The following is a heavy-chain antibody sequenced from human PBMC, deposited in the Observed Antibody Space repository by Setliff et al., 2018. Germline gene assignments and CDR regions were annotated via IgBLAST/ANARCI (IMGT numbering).Heavy chain of an antibody. V-gene: IGHV4-34*01. CDR1: GGTFSDYY. CDR3: ARGRNIAARLLDS. Sequence: SETLSLTCAAYGGTFSDYYWTWIRQPPGKGLEWVGEINHRGSTTYNPSLKSRVTISVDTSKDQFSLKLISMSAADTAVYYCARGRNIAARLLDSWGQGTLVTVSS. CDR2: INHRGST. D-gene: IGHD6-6*01. J-gene: IGHJ4*02.